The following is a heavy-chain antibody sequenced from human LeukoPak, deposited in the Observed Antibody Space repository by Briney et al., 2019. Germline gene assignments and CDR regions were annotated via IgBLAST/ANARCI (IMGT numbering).Heavy chain of an antibody. Sequence: PSETLSLTCAVSGGSISSSNWWSWVRQPPGKGLEWIGEIYHSGSTSYNPSLKSRVTISVDKSKNQFSLKLSSVTAADTAVYYCARVGYSYGSDYYYGMDVWGQGTTVTVSS. CDR2: IYHSGST. V-gene: IGHV4-4*02. J-gene: IGHJ6*02. CDR3: ARVGYSYGSDYYYGMDV. CDR1: GGSISSSNW. D-gene: IGHD5-18*01.